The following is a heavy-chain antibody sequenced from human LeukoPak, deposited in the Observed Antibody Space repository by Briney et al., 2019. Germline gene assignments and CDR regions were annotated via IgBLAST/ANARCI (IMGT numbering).Heavy chain of an antibody. Sequence: ASVKVSCKASGYTFTSYAMHWVRQAPGQRLEWMGWINAGNGNTKYSQKFQGRVTITRDTSASTAYMELSSLRSEDTAVYYCARARYSSGYVRYFDYWGQGTLVTVSS. J-gene: IGHJ4*02. V-gene: IGHV1-3*01. CDR3: ARARYSSGYVRYFDY. D-gene: IGHD3-22*01. CDR2: INAGNGNT. CDR1: GYTFTSYA.